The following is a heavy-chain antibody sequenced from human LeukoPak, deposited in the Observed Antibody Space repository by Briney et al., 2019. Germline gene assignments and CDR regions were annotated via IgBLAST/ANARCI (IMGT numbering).Heavy chain of an antibody. Sequence: GASVKVSCKASGYTFTSYYMHWVRQAPGQGLEWMGRINPNTGGTNYAQKFQGRVTMTRDTSISTAYMELSRLRSDDTAVYYCARGIKIIGVSVGGDYWGQGTLVTVSS. CDR1: GYTFTSYY. V-gene: IGHV1-2*06. J-gene: IGHJ4*02. CDR3: ARGIKIIGVSVGGDY. D-gene: IGHD3-3*01. CDR2: INPNTGGT.